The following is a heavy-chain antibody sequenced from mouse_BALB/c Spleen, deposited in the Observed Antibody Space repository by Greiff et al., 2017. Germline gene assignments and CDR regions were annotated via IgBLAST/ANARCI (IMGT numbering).Heavy chain of an antibody. D-gene: IGHD2-4*01. J-gene: IGHJ3*01. CDR2: ISYSGST. Sequence: EVMLVESGPGLVKPSQSLSLTCTVTGYSITSDYAWNWIRQFPGNKLEWMGYISYSGSTSYNPSLKSRISITRDTSKNQFFLQLNSVTTEDTATYYCASRGIYYDYGRFAYWGQGTLVTVSA. V-gene: IGHV3-2*02. CDR1: GYSITSDYA. CDR3: ASRGIYYDYGRFAY.